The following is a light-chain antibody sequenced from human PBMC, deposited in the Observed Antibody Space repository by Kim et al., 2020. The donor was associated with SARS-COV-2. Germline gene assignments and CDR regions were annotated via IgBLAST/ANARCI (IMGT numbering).Light chain of an antibody. Sequence: SASVGDRVPITCRASQDISNYLAWYQQKPGKVPKLLIYAASTLQSGVPSRFSGTGSGTDFTLTISSLQPEDVATYYCQKYYSDPAFGQGTKVDIK. CDR1: QDISNY. CDR3: QKYYSDPA. V-gene: IGKV1-27*01. CDR2: AAS. J-gene: IGKJ1*01.